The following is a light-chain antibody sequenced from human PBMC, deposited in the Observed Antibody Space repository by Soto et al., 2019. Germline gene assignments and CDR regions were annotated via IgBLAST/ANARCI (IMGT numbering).Light chain of an antibody. CDR2: AAS. J-gene: IGKJ2*01. Sequence: DIQMTQSPSSLSASIGDRVTITCRASQRISSYLNWYQQKPGKAPKLLIYAASSLQSGVPSRFSGSGSETDFTLTISSLQPEDFATYYCQQSYSTPRTFGQGTKLKIK. CDR3: QQSYSTPRT. CDR1: QRISSY. V-gene: IGKV1-39*01.